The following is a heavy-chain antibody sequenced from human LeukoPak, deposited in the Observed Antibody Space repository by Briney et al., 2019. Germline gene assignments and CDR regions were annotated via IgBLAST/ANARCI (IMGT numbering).Heavy chain of an antibody. CDR3: ARAWQWLPLDS. V-gene: IGHV4-4*07. J-gene: IGHJ4*02. Sequence: PSETLSLTCTVSGGSISSYYWSWIRQPAGKGLEWIGRIHTSGSTNYNPSLKSRVIMSVDTSKNQFSLKVTSVTAADAAVYHCARAWQWLPLDSWGQGTLVTVSS. CDR2: IHTSGST. D-gene: IGHD6-19*01. CDR1: GGSISSYY.